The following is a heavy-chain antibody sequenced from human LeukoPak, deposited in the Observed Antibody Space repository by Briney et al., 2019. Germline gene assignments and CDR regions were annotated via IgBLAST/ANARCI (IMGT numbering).Heavy chain of an antibody. CDR3: ARRGGWLRYYYYGMDV. Sequence: SQTLSLTCTVSGGSNSSGNYHWRRIRQPAGKGLERNGRIYTRRSTNYNPSLKSRVTITVDTSKNQFSLKLSSVTAADTAVYYCARRGGWLRYYYYGMDVWGEGTTVTVSS. J-gene: IGHJ6*04. CDR2: IYTRRST. V-gene: IGHV4-61*02. CDR1: GGSNSSGNYH. D-gene: IGHD5-12*01.